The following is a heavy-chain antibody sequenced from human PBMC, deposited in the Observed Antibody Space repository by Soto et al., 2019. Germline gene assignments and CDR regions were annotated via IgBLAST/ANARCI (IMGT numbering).Heavy chain of an antibody. J-gene: IGHJ4*02. CDR3: VYGSGSYYAPFDY. V-gene: IGHV1-69*02. D-gene: IGHD3-10*01. CDR1: GGTFSSYS. Sequence: GASVKVSCKASGGTFSSYSISWVRQAPGQGLEWMGRIIPILGIANYAQKFQGRVTITADKSTSTAYMELSSLRSEDTAVYYCVYGSGSYYAPFDYWGQGTLVTVSS. CDR2: IIPILGIA.